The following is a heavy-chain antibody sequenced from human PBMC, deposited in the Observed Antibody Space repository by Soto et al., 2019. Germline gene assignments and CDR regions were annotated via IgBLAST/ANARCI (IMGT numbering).Heavy chain of an antibody. V-gene: IGHV1-3*01. D-gene: IGHD3-10*01. CDR3: AREVRSVGTLDY. CDR2: INAGNGNT. J-gene: IGHJ4*02. CDR1: GYTFTSYA. Sequence: ASVKVSCKASGYTFTSYAMHWVRQAPGQRLEWMGWINAGNGNTKYSQKFQGRVTITRDTSASTAYMELSSLRSEDTAVYYCAREVRSVGTLDYWGQGTLVTVSS.